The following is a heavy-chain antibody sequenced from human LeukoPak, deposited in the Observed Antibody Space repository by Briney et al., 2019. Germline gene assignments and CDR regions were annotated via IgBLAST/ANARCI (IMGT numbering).Heavy chain of an antibody. D-gene: IGHD3-9*01. V-gene: IGHV4-59*01. J-gene: IGHJ5*02. CDR3: ARDQGLRYFDWLFTGFDP. Sequence: PSETLSLTCTVSGGSISSYYWSWIRQPPGKGLEWIGYIYYSGSTNYNPSLKSRVTISVDTSKNQFSLKLSSVTAADTAVYYCARDQGLRYFDWLFTGFDPWGQGTLVTVSS. CDR1: GGSISSYY. CDR2: IYYSGST.